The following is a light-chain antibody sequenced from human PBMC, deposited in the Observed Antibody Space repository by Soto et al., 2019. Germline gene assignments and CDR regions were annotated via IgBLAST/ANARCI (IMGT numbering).Light chain of an antibody. CDR1: QSVSSN. V-gene: IGKV3-15*01. J-gene: IGKJ1*01. CDR3: QQYNNWPRT. CDR2: GAS. Sequence: EIVMTLSPATLSVSPGERATLSCRASQSVSSNLAWYQQKPGQAPRLLIYGASTRATGIPAWFSGSGSGTEFTLTISSLQSEDFAVYYCQQYNNWPRTFGQGTKVDI.